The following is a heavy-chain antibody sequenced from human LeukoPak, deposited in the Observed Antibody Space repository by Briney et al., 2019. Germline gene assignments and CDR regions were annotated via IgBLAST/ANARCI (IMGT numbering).Heavy chain of an antibody. D-gene: IGHD1-1*01. CDR2: IGTAGDT. J-gene: IGHJ4*02. Sequence: GGSLRLSCAASGFTFSDYDMHWVRQATGKGLEWASAIGTAGDTYYTGSVKGRFTISRENAKNSLYLQMNSLRAGDTAVYYCARVAKERVGGVYYFDYWGRGTLVTVSS. CDR3: ARVAKERVGGVYYFDY. V-gene: IGHV3-13*01. CDR1: GFTFSDYD.